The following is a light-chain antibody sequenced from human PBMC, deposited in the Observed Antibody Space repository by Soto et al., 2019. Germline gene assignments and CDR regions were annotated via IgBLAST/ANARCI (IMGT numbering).Light chain of an antibody. Sequence: AIQMTQSPSSLSAFVGDRVTITCRASQGIRNDLGWYQQKPGKAPKLLIYAASSLQSGVPSRFSGSGSGTDFSLTISSLQPEDFAIYYCLQDYNYPWTFGQGTKVEIK. J-gene: IGKJ1*01. CDR3: LQDYNYPWT. CDR1: QGIRND. CDR2: AAS. V-gene: IGKV1-6*01.